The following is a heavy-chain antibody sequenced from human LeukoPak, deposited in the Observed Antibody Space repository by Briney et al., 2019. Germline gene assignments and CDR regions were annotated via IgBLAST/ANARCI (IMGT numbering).Heavy chain of an antibody. Sequence: GGSLRLSCSASGFIFSTYAMHWVRQAPGKGLEYVSAISNNGYITYYADSVKGRFTISRDNSKKTLFLQMSSLRAEDTAVYFCVKAGVEDDWYFYLWGRGTLVTVSS. CDR2: ISNNGYIT. CDR1: GFIFSTYA. J-gene: IGHJ2*01. CDR3: VKAGVEDDWYFYL. D-gene: IGHD3-3*01. V-gene: IGHV3-64D*06.